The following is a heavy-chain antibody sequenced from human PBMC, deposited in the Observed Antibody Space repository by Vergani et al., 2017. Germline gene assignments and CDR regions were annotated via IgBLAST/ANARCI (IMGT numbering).Heavy chain of an antibody. CDR3: ARSGVVGGVFDY. CDR2: INPSGGST. D-gene: IGHD3-10*01. J-gene: IGHJ4*02. CDR1: GYTFTSYY. Sequence: QVQLVQSGAEVKKPGASVKVSCKASGYTFTSYYMHLVRQAPGQGLEWMGIINPSGGSTSYAQKFQGRVTMTRDTSPSTVYMELSSLRSEDTAVYYCARSGVVGGVFDYWGQGTLVTVSS. V-gene: IGHV1-46*01.